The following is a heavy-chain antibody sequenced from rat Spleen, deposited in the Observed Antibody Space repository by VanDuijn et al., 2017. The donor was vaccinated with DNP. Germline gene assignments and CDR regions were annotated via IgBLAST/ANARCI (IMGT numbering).Heavy chain of an antibody. CDR3: ARGPNYGGWSDYFDY. D-gene: IGHD1-11*01. CDR2: INKDSRTI. Sequence: EVKLVESGGGLVQPGRSLKLSCAASGFNFNDYWMGWVRQAPGKGLEWIGQINKDSRTIKYTPSLKEKLTISRDNAQNTLYLQMNKLGSEDTAIYYCARGPNYGGWSDYFDYWGQGVMVTVSS. J-gene: IGHJ2*01. CDR1: GFNFNDYW. V-gene: IGHV4-2*01.